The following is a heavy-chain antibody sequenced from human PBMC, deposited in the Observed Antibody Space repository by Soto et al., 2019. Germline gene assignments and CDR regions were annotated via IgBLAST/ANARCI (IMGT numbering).Heavy chain of an antibody. J-gene: IGHJ6*02. CDR2: IRSKANSYAT. CDR1: GFTFSGSA. Sequence: EVQLVESGGGLVQPGGSLKLPCAASGFTFSGSAMHWVRQASGKGLEWVGRIRSKANSYATAYAASVKGRFTISRDDSKNTAYLQMNSLKTEDTAVYYCTRHYDSSGYYYYYYGMDVWGQGTTVTVSS. D-gene: IGHD3-22*01. CDR3: TRHYDSSGYYYYYYGMDV. V-gene: IGHV3-73*02.